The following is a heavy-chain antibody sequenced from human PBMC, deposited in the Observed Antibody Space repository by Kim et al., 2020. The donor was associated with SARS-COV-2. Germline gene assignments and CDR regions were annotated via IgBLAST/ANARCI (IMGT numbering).Heavy chain of an antibody. CDR3: ATGAAAGKSNWFDP. Sequence: AQKFQGRVTMNEDTSTDPAYMELSSLRSEDTAVYYCATGAAAGKSNWFDPWGQGTLVTVSS. V-gene: IGHV1-24*01. J-gene: IGHJ5*02. D-gene: IGHD6-13*01.